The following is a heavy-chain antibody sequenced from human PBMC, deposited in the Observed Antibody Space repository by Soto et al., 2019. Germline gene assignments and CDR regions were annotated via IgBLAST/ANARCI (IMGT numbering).Heavy chain of an antibody. D-gene: IGHD3-10*01. CDR1: GGSISSGGYY. CDR3: ASYGSGSYYNGPSGYYYGMDV. CDR2: IYYSGST. J-gene: IGHJ6*02. V-gene: IGHV4-31*03. Sequence: SETLSLTCTVSGGSISSGGYYWSWIRQHPGKGLEWIGYIYYSGSTYYNPSLKSRVTISVDTSKNQFSLKLSSVTAADTAVYYCASYGSGSYYNGPSGYYYGMDVWGQGTTVTVSS.